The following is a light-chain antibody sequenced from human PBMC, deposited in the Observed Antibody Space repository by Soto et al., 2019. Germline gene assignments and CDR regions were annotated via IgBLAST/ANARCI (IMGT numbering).Light chain of an antibody. Sequence: EIVMTQSPATLSVSPGERATLSCRASQSIGSTLAWYQQKPGQAPRLLIYDASTRATGIPVRFSGSGSGTEFTLTINSLQSEDFTVYYCQQYNNWPFAFGPGTKVDMK. CDR2: DAS. CDR1: QSIGST. J-gene: IGKJ3*01. CDR3: QQYNNWPFA. V-gene: IGKV3-15*01.